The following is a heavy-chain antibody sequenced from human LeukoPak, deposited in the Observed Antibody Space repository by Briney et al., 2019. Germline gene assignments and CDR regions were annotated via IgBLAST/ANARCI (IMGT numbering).Heavy chain of an antibody. D-gene: IGHD5-18*01. J-gene: IGHJ6*02. V-gene: IGHV3-74*01. CDR3: AGDVEGYSYGYDGMDV. CDR2: INSDGSST. CDR1: GFTFSSYW. Sequence: GGSLRLSCAASGFTFSSYWMHWVRQAPGKGLVWVSRINSDGSSTSYADSVKGRFTTSRDNAKNTLYLQMNSLRAEDTAVYYCAGDVEGYSYGYDGMDVWGQGTTVTVSS.